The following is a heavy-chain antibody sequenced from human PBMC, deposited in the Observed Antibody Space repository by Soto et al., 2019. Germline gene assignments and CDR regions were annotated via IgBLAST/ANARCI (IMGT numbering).Heavy chain of an antibody. CDR1: GGTFSSYT. D-gene: IGHD5-12*01. V-gene: IGHV1-69*12. CDR3: ARGNHRWLQLWYFDL. J-gene: IGHJ2*01. CDR2: IIPIFGTA. Sequence: QVQLVQSGAEVKKPGSSVMVSCKASGGTFSSYTISWVRQAPGQGLECMGGIIPIFGTANYAQKFQGRVTITADESTSTAYMELSSLRSEDTAVYYCARGNHRWLQLWYFDLWGRGTLVTVSS.